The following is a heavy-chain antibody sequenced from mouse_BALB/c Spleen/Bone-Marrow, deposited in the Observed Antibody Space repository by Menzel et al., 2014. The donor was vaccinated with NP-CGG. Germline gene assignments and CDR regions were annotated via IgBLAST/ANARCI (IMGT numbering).Heavy chain of an antibody. J-gene: IGHJ1*01. CDR2: INPSNGRT. Sequence: VHLVESGAELVKPGASVKLSCKASGYTFTSYWMHWVKQRPGQGLEWIGEINPSNGRTNYNEKFKSKATLTVDESSSTAYMQLSSLTSEDSAVYYCARWAVRRPGYFDVWGAGATVTVSS. CDR3: ARWAVRRPGYFDV. CDR1: GYTFTSYW. D-gene: IGHD2-14*01. V-gene: IGHV1S81*02.